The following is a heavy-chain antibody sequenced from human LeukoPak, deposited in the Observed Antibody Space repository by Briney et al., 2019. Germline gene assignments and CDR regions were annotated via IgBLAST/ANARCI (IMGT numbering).Heavy chain of an antibody. D-gene: IGHD6-19*01. CDR3: ARALYSSGLVGFDP. V-gene: IGHV1-2*02. CDR1: GYTFTGYY. Sequence: ASVNVSCKASGYTFTGYYMHWVRQAPGQGLEWMGWINPNSGGTNYAQKFQGRVTMTRDTSISTAYMELSRLRSDDTAVYYCARALYSSGLVGFDPWGQGTLVTVSS. J-gene: IGHJ5*02. CDR2: INPNSGGT.